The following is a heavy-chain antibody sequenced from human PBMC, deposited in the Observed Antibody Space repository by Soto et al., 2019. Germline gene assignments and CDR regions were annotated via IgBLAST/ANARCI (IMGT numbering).Heavy chain of an antibody. CDR2: ISYDGSNK. J-gene: IGHJ6*02. Sequence: QVQLVESGGGVVQPGRSLRLSCAASGFTFSSYAMHWVRQAPGKGLEWVAVISYDGSNKYYADSVKGRFTISRDNSKNTLYLQMNSLRAEDTAVYYCAFLEGYDSSGYPTPYYYGMDVWGQGTTVTVSS. V-gene: IGHV3-30-3*01. D-gene: IGHD3-22*01. CDR1: GFTFSSYA. CDR3: AFLEGYDSSGYPTPYYYGMDV.